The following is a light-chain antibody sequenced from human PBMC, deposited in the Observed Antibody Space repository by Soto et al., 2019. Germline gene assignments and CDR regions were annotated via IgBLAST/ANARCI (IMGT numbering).Light chain of an antibody. J-gene: IGKJ1*01. CDR2: AAS. CDR3: QKYNSAPRT. CDR1: QDISNY. Sequence: IQMTQSPSSLSASVGDRVTITCRASQDISNYLAWYQQKPGKVPKLLIYAASTLQSGVPSRLSGSGSGTDFTLTISSLQPEDVATYYCQKYNSAPRTFGQGTKVEIK. V-gene: IGKV1-27*01.